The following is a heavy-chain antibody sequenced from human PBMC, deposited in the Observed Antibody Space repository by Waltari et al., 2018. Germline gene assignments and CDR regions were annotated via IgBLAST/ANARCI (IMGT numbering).Heavy chain of an antibody. D-gene: IGHD3-10*01. J-gene: IGHJ6*02. Sequence: QVQLVQSGAEVKKPGASVKVSCKASGYTFTSYGIRWVRQAPGQGLEWMGWISAYNGNTNYAQKLQGRVTMTTDTSTSTAYMELRSLRSDDTAVYYCAREATMVQGVIKGGGMDVWGQGTMVTVSS. V-gene: IGHV1-18*01. CDR1: GYTFTSYG. CDR3: AREATMVQGVIKGGGMDV. CDR2: ISAYNGNT.